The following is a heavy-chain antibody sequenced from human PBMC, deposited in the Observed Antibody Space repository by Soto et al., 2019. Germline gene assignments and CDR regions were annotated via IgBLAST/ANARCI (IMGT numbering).Heavy chain of an antibody. J-gene: IGHJ4*02. V-gene: IGHV5-51*01. D-gene: IGHD5-12*01. CDR3: ARTDGYEIEY. CDR1: GHSFVSYW. Sequence: PGESLKISCKGSGHSFVSYWIGWVLQMPGKGLEWMGIIYPGESDTRYSPSFQGQVTISADKSITTVYLQWSSLKASDTAMYYCARTDGYEIEYWGQGTLVTVSS. CDR2: IYPGESDT.